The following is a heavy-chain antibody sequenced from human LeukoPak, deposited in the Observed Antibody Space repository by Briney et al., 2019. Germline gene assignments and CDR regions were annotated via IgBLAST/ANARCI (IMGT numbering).Heavy chain of an antibody. CDR2: ISGSGGST. CDR1: GFTFSSYG. J-gene: IGHJ5*02. CDR3: AKDRITMIVVVNFDP. D-gene: IGHD3-22*01. Sequence: TGGSLRLSCAASGFTFSSYGMSWVRQAPGKGLEWVSAISGSGGSTYYADSVKGRFTISRDNSKNTLYLQMNSLRAEDTAVYYCAKDRITMIVVVNFDPWGQGTLVTVSS. V-gene: IGHV3-23*01.